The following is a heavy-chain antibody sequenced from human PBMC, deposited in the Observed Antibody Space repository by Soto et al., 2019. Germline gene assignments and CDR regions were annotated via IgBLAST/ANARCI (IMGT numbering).Heavy chain of an antibody. CDR1: GGSISSSNW. J-gene: IGHJ6*02. V-gene: IGHV4-4*02. Sequence: SETLSLTCAVSGGSISSSNWWSWVRHPPGKGLEWIGEIYHSGSTNYNPSLKSRVTISVDKSKNQFSLKLSSVTAADTAVYYCAGRGDFWSGYYTYYYYYGMDVWGQGTTVTVSS. CDR3: AGRGDFWSGYYTYYYYYGMDV. D-gene: IGHD3-3*01. CDR2: IYHSGST.